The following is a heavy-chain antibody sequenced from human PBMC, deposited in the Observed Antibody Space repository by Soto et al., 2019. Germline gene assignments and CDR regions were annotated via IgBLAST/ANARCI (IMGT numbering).Heavy chain of an antibody. J-gene: IGHJ4*02. V-gene: IGHV3-23*01. D-gene: IGHD2-2*01. CDR1: GFTFSSYA. Sequence: GGSLRLSCAASGFTFSSYAMTWVRQAPGKGLEWVSAISGSGGSTYYADSVKGRFTISRDNSKNTLYLQMNSLRAEDTAVYYCSKMYCRSTSCYSDYWGQGTLVTVSS. CDR2: ISGSGGST. CDR3: SKMYCRSTSCYSDY.